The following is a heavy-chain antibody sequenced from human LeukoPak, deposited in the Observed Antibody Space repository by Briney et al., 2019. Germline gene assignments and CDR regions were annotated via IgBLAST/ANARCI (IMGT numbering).Heavy chain of an antibody. CDR2: IIPIFGTA. J-gene: IGHJ4*02. CDR1: GYTFTSYG. CDR3: ARAWAAAGRSSFDY. Sequence: ASVKVSCKVSGYTFTSYGISWVRQAPGQGLEWMGRIIPIFGTANYAQKFQGRVTITTDESTSTAYMELSSLRSEDTAVYYCARAWAAAGRSSFDYWGQGTLVTVSS. D-gene: IGHD6-13*01. V-gene: IGHV1-69*05.